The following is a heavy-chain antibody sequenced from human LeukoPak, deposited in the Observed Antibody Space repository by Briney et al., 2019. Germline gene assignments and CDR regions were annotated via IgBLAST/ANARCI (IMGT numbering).Heavy chain of an antibody. D-gene: IGHD2-2*01. CDR3: ARRQYQLLCMDV. J-gene: IGHJ6*03. V-gene: IGHV4-59*11. CDR2: IYYRGST. Sequence: SETLSLTCTVSGGSISSHYWSWIRQPPGKGLEWIGYIYYRGSTNYNPSLKSRVTIAVDTSKNQFSLKLSSVTAADTAVYYCARRQYQLLCMDVWGKGTTVTVSS. CDR1: GGSISSHY.